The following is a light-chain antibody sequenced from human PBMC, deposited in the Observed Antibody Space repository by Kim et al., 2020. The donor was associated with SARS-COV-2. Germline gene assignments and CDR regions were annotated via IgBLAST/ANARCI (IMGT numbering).Light chain of an antibody. V-gene: IGLV3-1*01. CDR1: KLGDKY. CDR3: QAWDSITSV. CDR2: QDS. J-gene: IGLJ3*02. Sequence: SYELTQPPSVSVSPGQTASITCSGDKLGDKYACWYQQKPGQSPVLVIYQDSKRPSGIPERFSGSNSGNTPTLTISGTQAMDEADYYCQAWDSITSVFCGGTQLTVL.